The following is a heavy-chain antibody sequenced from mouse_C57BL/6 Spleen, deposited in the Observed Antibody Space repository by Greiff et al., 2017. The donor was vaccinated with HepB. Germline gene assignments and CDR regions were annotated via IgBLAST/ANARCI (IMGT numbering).Heavy chain of an antibody. CDR2: IDPENGDT. V-gene: IGHV14-4*01. D-gene: IGHD2-5*01. Sequence: EVKLVESGAELVRPGASVKLSCTASGFNIKDDYMHWVKQRPEQGLEWIGWIDPENGDTEYASKFQGKATITADTSSNTAYLQLSSLTSEDTAVYYCTTISAYYSNSGYAMDYWGQGTSVTVSS. CDR1: GFNIKDDY. CDR3: TTISAYYSNSGYAMDY. J-gene: IGHJ4*01.